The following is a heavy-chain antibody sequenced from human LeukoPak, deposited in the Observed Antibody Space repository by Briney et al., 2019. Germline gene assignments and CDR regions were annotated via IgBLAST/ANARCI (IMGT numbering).Heavy chain of an antibody. J-gene: IGHJ3*02. CDR2: SDHSGST. Sequence: SETLSLTCAVSGYSISSGYYWCWIRQPPGQGLGWIGISDHSGSTYYTPSLKGRVTISEDTSKNQFSLKLSSVTAAGTAVYYCARLYCSSTSCYRWDAFDIWGQGTMVTVSS. CDR1: GYSISSGYY. V-gene: IGHV4-38-2*01. D-gene: IGHD2-2*01. CDR3: ARLYCSSTSCYRWDAFDI.